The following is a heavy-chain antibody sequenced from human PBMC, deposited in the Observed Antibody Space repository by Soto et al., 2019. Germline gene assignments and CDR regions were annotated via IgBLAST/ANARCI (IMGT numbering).Heavy chain of an antibody. CDR1: GGSISSGDYY. CDR2: IYYSGST. D-gene: IGHD2-2*01. Sequence: SETLSLTCTVSGGSISSGDYYWSWIRQPPGKGLEWTGYIYYSGSTYHNPSLKSRVTISVDTSKNQFSLKLSSVTAADTAVYYCARARVVPAAPIGNWFDPWGQGTLVTVSS. V-gene: IGHV4-30-4*01. J-gene: IGHJ5*02. CDR3: ARARVVPAAPIGNWFDP.